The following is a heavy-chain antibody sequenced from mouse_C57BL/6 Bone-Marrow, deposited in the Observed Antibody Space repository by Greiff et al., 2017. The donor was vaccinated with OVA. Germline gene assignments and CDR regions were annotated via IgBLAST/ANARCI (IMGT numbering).Heavy chain of an antibody. CDR2: LDPSDSYT. D-gene: IGHD3-2*02. CDR1: GYTFTSYW. J-gene: IGHJ3*01. CDR3: ARGDSSGPFAY. Sequence: QVQLQQPGAELVQPGASVKLSCKASGYTFTSYWMQWVKQRPGQGLEWIGELDPSDSYTTSHQKFKGKATLTVDTSSSTAYLQLSSLTSEDSAVYYCARGDSSGPFAYWGQGTLVTVSA. V-gene: IGHV1-50*01.